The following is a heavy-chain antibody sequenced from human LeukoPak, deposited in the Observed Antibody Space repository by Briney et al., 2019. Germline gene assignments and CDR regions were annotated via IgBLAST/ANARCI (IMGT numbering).Heavy chain of an antibody. CDR3: ARDTSSGWYLTL. CDR2: INSDGSNT. J-gene: IGHJ4*02. D-gene: IGHD6-19*01. Sequence: PGGSLRLSCAASGFTFSSYWMHWVREVPGKGLVWASRINSDGSNTRYADSVKGRFTISRDNAKNTLYLQMNSLRAEDTAVYYCARDTSSGWYLTLWGQGTLVTVSP. V-gene: IGHV3-74*01. CDR1: GFTFSSYW.